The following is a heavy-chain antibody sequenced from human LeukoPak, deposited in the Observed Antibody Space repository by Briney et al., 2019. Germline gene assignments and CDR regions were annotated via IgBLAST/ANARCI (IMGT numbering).Heavy chain of an antibody. CDR1: GFTFSSYW. CDR3: ARDSGWLQPLFDY. J-gene: IGHJ4*02. Sequence: GGSLRLSCAASGFTFSSYWMSWVRQAPGKGLEWVANIKQDGSEKYYVDSVKGRFTISRDNAKNSLYLQMNSLRAEDTAVYYCARDSGWLQPLFDYWGQGTLVTVSS. CDR2: IKQDGSEK. D-gene: IGHD5-24*01. V-gene: IGHV3-7*01.